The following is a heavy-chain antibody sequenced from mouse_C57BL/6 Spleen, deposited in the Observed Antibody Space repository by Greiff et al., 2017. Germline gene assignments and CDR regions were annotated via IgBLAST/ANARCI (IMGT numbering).Heavy chain of an antibody. J-gene: IGHJ2*01. V-gene: IGHV1-54*01. CDR1: GYAFTNYL. CDR2: INPGSGGT. Sequence: QVQLQQSGAELVRPGTSVKVSCKASGYAFTNYLIEWVKQRPGQGLEWIGVINPGSGGTNYNEKFKGKATLTADKSSSTAYMQLSSLTSEDSAVYFCARGRGYLDYWGQGTTLTVSS. CDR3: ARGRGYLDY.